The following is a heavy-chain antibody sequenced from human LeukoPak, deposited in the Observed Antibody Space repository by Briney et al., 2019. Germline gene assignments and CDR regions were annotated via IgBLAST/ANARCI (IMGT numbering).Heavy chain of an antibody. CDR3: ARGFRGTADY. CDR2: IYQSGST. D-gene: IGHD1-1*01. J-gene: IGHJ4*02. CDR1: GGSISSSSYY. V-gene: IGHV4-39*07. Sequence: SETLSLTCTVSGGSISSSSYYWGWIRQPPGKGLEWIGYIYQSGSTYYNPSLKSRVTISVDTSKNQFSLKLSSVTAADTAVYYCARGFRGTADYWGQGTLVTVSS.